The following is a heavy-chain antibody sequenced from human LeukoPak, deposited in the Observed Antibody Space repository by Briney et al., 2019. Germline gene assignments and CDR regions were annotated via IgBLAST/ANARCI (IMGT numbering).Heavy chain of an antibody. CDR2: ISSNGGST. D-gene: IGHD4-17*01. CDR1: GFTFSSYA. Sequence: GGSLRLSCAASGFTFSSYAMHWVRQAPGKGLEYVSAISSNGGSTYYANSVKGRFTISRDNSKNTLYLQMGSLRAEDMAVYYCARTEGPRYGDYYIDYWGQGTLVTVSS. J-gene: IGHJ4*02. V-gene: IGHV3-64*01. CDR3: ARTEGPRYGDYYIDY.